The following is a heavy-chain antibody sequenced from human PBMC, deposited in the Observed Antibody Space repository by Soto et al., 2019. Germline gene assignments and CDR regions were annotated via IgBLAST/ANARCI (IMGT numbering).Heavy chain of an antibody. CDR2: ISAYNGNT. Sequence: ASVKVSCKASGYTFTSYGISWVRQAPGQGLEWMGWISAYNGNTNYAQKLQGRVTMTTDTSTSTAYMELRSLRSDDTAVYYCAKSDYYDSSGPFDYWGQGTLVTVS. J-gene: IGHJ4*02. CDR1: GYTFTSYG. CDR3: AKSDYYDSSGPFDY. D-gene: IGHD3-22*01. V-gene: IGHV1-18*01.